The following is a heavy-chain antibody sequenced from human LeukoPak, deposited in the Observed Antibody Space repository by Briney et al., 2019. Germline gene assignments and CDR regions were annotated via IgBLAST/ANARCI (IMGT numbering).Heavy chain of an antibody. CDR2: IYYSGST. J-gene: IGHJ3*02. Sequence: SETLSLTCTVSGGSISSYYWNWIRQPPGKGLEWIGYIYYSGSTNYNPSLKSRVTISVDTSKNQVSLKLSSVTAADTAVYYCARGGDIVVVPAAKIAFDIWGQGTMVTVSS. CDR3: ARGGDIVVVPAAKIAFDI. D-gene: IGHD2-2*01. V-gene: IGHV4-59*01. CDR1: GGSISSYY.